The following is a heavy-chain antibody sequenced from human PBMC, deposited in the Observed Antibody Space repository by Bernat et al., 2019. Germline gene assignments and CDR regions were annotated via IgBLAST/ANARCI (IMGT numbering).Heavy chain of an antibody. CDR2: IYYSGTT. D-gene: IGHD6-19*01. J-gene: IGHJ4*02. V-gene: IGHV4-59*08. Sequence: QVQLQESGPGLVKSSETLSLTCSVSGGSVSGYYWSWVRQPPGKGLEWIGYIYYSGTTNYNPSLKSRVTLSIDTSKNQFSLKRRSVTAADTAVYYCARRGRGWFFDYWGPGTLAIVSS. CDR1: GGSVSGYY. CDR3: ARRGRGWFFDY.